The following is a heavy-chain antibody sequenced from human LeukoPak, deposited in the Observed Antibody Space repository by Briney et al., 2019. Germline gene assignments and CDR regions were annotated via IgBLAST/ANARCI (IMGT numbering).Heavy chain of an antibody. CDR2: TSSDLNVK. D-gene: IGHD3-10*01. Sequence: GGSLRLSCAASGFTFRNYVIHWVRQAPGKGLEWVAVTSSDLNVKLYADSVKGRFTISRDNSRSTLYLQMNSLRPEDTAIYYCAREGYYGSGSPPSLYFDYWGQGTLVTVS. CDR1: GFTFRNYV. CDR3: AREGYYGSGSPPSLYFDY. J-gene: IGHJ4*02. V-gene: IGHV3-30-3*01.